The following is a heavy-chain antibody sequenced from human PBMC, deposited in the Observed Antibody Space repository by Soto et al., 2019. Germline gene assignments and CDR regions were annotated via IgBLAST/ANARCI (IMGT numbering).Heavy chain of an antibody. Sequence: SETLSLTCAVYGGSFSGYYWSWIRQPPGKGLEWIGEINHSGSTNYNPSLKSRVTISVDTSKTQFSLKLSSVTAADTAVYYCARDSSYYDILTGRRAPFDPWGQGPLVTVSS. V-gene: IGHV4-34*01. CDR1: GGSFSGYY. CDR2: INHSGST. J-gene: IGHJ5*02. CDR3: ARDSSYYDILTGRRAPFDP. D-gene: IGHD3-9*01.